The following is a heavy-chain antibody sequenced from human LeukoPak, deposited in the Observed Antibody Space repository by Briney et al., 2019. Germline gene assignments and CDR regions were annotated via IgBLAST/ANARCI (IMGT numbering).Heavy chain of an antibody. CDR2: IRYEGSNK. CDR1: GFTFSNAW. J-gene: IGHJ4*02. CDR3: AKARGMVRGVIYDYYFDY. V-gene: IGHV3-30*02. Sequence: GGPLRLSCAASGFTFSNAWMSWVRQAPGKGLEWVAFIRYEGSNKYYADAVKGRFTISRDNAKNTLYLQMNSLRAEDTAVYYCAKARGMVRGVIYDYYFDYWGQGTLVTVSS. D-gene: IGHD3-10*01.